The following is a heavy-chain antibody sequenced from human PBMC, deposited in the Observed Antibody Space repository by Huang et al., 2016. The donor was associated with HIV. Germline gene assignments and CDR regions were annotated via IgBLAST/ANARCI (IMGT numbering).Heavy chain of an antibody. J-gene: IGHJ5*02. CDR3: ARDVRESTDFWVNYSWFDR. V-gene: IGHV7-4-1*02. CDR2: INTNTGNP. D-gene: IGHD3-10*01. Sequence: QVQLVQSGSELKKPGASVSVSCKASGYTFNKYTMNWVRQAPGQGLEWMGKINTNTGNPTYARDFTGRFVFSLDTSVSTAYLQISNLKTEDTAVYYCARDVRESTDFWVNYSWFDRWGQGTLVTVSS. CDR1: GYTFNKYT.